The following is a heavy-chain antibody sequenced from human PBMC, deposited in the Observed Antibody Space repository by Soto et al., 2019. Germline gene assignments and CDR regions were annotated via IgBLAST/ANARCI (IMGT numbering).Heavy chain of an antibody. CDR2: ISYDGSNK. CDR3: AKEGGSSGYDFDY. V-gene: IGHV3-30*18. CDR1: GFTFSSYG. D-gene: IGHD5-12*01. Sequence: PGGSLRLSCAASGFTFSSYGMHWVRQAPGKGLEWVAVISYDGSNKYYADSVKGRFTISRDNSKNTLYLQMNSLRAEDTAVYYCAKEGGSSGYDFDYWGQGTLVTVSS. J-gene: IGHJ4*02.